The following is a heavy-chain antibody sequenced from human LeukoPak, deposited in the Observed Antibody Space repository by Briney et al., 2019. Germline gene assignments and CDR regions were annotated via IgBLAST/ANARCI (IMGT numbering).Heavy chain of an antibody. Sequence: SVKVSCKASGGTFSRYAISWVRQAPGQGVEWMGRIIPIFGTANYAQKFQDRDTITTDESTSTAYMELSSLRSEDTAVYYCARDLPVGYSSSWFDYWGQGTLVTVSS. D-gene: IGHD6-13*01. CDR3: ARDLPVGYSSSWFDY. V-gene: IGHV1-69*05. CDR2: IIPIFGTA. CDR1: GGTFSRYA. J-gene: IGHJ4*02.